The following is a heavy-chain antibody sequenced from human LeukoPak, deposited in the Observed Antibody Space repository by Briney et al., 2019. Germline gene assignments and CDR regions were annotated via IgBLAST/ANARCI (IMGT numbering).Heavy chain of an antibody. CDR2: IGASGDST. CDR3: AGTNYYDSSGYYRLDY. D-gene: IGHD3-22*01. Sequence: PGGSLRLSCGASGFSFSSHAMNWVRQAPGKGLEWVSVIGASGDSTYYADSVKGRFTISRDNSKNTLYLQMNSLRAEDTAVYYCAGTNYYDSSGYYRLDYWGQGTLVTVSS. CDR1: GFSFSSHA. V-gene: IGHV3-23*01. J-gene: IGHJ4*02.